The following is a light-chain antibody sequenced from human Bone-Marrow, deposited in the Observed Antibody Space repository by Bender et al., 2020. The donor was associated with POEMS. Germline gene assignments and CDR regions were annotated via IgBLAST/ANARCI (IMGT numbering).Light chain of an antibody. V-gene: IGLV2-14*01. J-gene: IGLJ3*02. Sequence: QSALTQPASVSGSPGQSITISCTGTSSDVGGYNYVSWYQQHPGRAPKLMIYAVTKRPSGVSNRFSGSKSGNTASLTISGLQAEDEADYYCSSYASSNSAVFGGGTKLTVL. CDR3: SSYASSNSAV. CDR1: SSDVGGYNY. CDR2: AVT.